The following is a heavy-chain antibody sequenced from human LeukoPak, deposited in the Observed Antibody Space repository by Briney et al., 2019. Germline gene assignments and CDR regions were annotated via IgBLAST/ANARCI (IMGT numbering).Heavy chain of an antibody. J-gene: IGHJ4*02. V-gene: IGHV4-34*01. CDR1: GGSFSGYY. CDR2: INHSGST. D-gene: IGHD3-9*01. CDR3: ARGRSYAHYDILTGYYNRGPKPRYYFDY. Sequence: SETLSLTCAVYGGSFSGYYWSWIRQPPGKGLEWIGEINHSGSTNYNPSLKSRVTISVDTSKNQFSLKLSSVTAADTAVYYCARGRSYAHYDILTGYYNRGPKPRYYFDYWGQGTLVTVSS.